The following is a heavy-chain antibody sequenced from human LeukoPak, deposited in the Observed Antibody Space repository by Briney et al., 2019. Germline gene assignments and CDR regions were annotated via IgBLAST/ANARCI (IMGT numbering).Heavy chain of an antibody. CDR2: TNWNGGST. CDR3: AKDETWWELNY. Sequence: PGGSLRLSCAASGFTFDDYAMSWVRQVPGKGLEWVSGTNWNGGSTDYADSVKGRFTISRDNAKNSLYLQMNSLRAEDTAVYYCAKDETWWELNYWGQGTLVTVSS. D-gene: IGHD1-26*01. J-gene: IGHJ4*02. CDR1: GFTFDDYA. V-gene: IGHV3-20*04.